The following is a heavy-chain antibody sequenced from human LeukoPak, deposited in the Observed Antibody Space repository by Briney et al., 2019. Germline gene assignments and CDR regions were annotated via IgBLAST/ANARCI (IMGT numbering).Heavy chain of an antibody. CDR3: AQASSSWTQMRWYYFDY. CDR1: GFTFSSYS. D-gene: IGHD6-13*01. Sequence: GGSLRLSCAASGFTFSSYSMNWVRQAPGKGLEWVSAISGSGGSTYYADSVKGRFTISRDNSKNTLYLQMNSLRAEDTAVYYCAQASSSWTQMRWYYFDYWGQGTLVTVSS. V-gene: IGHV3-23*01. CDR2: ISGSGGST. J-gene: IGHJ4*02.